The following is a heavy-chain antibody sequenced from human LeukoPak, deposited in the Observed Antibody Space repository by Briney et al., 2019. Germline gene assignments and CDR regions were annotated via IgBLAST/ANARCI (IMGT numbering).Heavy chain of an antibody. J-gene: IGHJ6*02. D-gene: IGHD4-17*01. CDR2: ISGSGGST. V-gene: IGHV3-23*01. Sequence: GGSLRLSCAASGFTFSSYAMSWVRQGPGKGLEWVSAISGSGGSTYYADSVKGRFTISRDNSKNTLYLQMNSLRAEDTAVYYCAKFRIDYGDYYYYGMDVWGQGTTVTVSS. CDR1: GFTFSSYA. CDR3: AKFRIDYGDYYYYGMDV.